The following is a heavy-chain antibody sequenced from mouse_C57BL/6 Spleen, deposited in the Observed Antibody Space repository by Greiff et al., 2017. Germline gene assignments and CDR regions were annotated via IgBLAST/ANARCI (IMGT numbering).Heavy chain of an antibody. V-gene: IGHV1-64*01. CDR2: IHPNSGST. J-gene: IGHJ2*01. D-gene: IGHD2-3*01. Sequence: QVQLQQPGAELVKPGASVKLSCKASGYTFTSYWMPWVKQRPGQGLEWIGMIHPNSGSTNYNEKFKSKATLPVDKSSSTAYMQLSSLTSEDSAVNYCAREKDYDGYWGKGTTLTVSS. CDR1: GYTFTSYW. CDR3: AREKDYDGY.